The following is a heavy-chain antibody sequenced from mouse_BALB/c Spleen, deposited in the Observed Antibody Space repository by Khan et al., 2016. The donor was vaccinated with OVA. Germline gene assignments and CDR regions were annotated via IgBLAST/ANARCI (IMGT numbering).Heavy chain of an antibody. V-gene: IGHV9-3-1*01. CDR1: GYTFTNYG. CDR3: ARPPYFSYPRDH. D-gene: IGHD2-10*01. CDR2: INTYTGEP. J-gene: IGHJ4*01. Sequence: QIQLVQSGPELKKPGETVKISCKASGYTFTNYGMNWVKQSPGKALKWMGWINTYTGEPTYADDFKGRFAFSLETSASTAYLQINNLKNEDTATXFCARPPYFSYPRDHRGQGTSVTVTS.